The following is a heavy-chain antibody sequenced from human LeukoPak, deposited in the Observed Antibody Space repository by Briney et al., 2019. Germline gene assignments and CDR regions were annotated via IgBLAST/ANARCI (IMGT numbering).Heavy chain of an antibody. CDR2: VYSDGNT. J-gene: IGHJ4*02. Sequence: GGSLRLSCAASGFTFSDYYMSWIRQAPGKGLEWVSLVYSDGNTYYADSVKGRFTISRDDSKNTLYLQMNSLRTEDTAIYFCARDRSGPFDYWGQGTLVTVSS. CDR3: ARDRSGPFDY. D-gene: IGHD2-15*01. CDR1: GFTFSDYY. V-gene: IGHV3-53*01.